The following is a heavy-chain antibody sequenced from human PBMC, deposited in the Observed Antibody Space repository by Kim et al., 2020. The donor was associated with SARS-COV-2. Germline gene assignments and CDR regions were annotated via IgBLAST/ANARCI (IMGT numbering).Heavy chain of an antibody. CDR3: ARNLGGYGLFDY. V-gene: IGHV3-48*02. J-gene: IGHJ4*01. D-gene: IGHD5-12*01. Sequence: SYADSVEGRFTISRDNADNSLYLQMDSLRDEDTAVYYCARNLGGYGLFDYWGHGTLVTVSS.